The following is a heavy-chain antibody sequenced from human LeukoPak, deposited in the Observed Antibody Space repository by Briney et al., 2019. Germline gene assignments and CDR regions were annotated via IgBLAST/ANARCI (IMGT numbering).Heavy chain of an antibody. D-gene: IGHD3-10*01. Sequence: PSETLSLTCTVSGGSISSGGYYWSWIRQPPGKGLEWIGYIYHSGSTYYNPSLKSRVTISVDKSKNQFSLKLSSVTAADTAVYYCARATYGSGSFDWGQGTLVTVSS. CDR3: ARATYGSGSFD. V-gene: IGHV4-30-2*01. CDR2: IYHSGST. CDR1: GGSISSGGYY. J-gene: IGHJ4*02.